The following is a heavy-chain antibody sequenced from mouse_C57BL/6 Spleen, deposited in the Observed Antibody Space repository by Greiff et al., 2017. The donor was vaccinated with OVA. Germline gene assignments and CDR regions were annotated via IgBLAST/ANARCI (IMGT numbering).Heavy chain of an antibody. D-gene: IGHD2-5*01. J-gene: IGHJ2*01. CDR2: ISDGGSYT. V-gene: IGHV5-4*01. Sequence: EVKLVESGGGLVKPGGSLKLSCAASGFTFSSYAMSWVRQTPEKRLEWVATISDGGSYTYYPDNVKGRFTISRDNAKNNLYLQMSHLKSEDTAMYYCAREAYYSNYLDYWGQGTTLTVSS. CDR1: GFTFSSYA. CDR3: AREAYYSNYLDY.